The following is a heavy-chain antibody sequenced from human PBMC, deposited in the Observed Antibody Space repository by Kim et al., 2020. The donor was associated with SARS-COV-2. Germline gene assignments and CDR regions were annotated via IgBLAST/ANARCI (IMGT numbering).Heavy chain of an antibody. V-gene: IGHV1-3*01. D-gene: IGHD6-6*01. CDR3: ARERLIAARPDKVVPEYNWFDP. CDR1: GYTFTSYA. J-gene: IGHJ5*02. CDR2: INAGNGNT. Sequence: ASVKVSCKASGYTFTSYAMHWVRQAPGQRLEWMGWINAGNGNTKYSQKFQGRVTITRDTSASTAYMELSSLRSEDTAVYYCARERLIAARPDKVVPEYNWFDPWGQGTLVTVSS.